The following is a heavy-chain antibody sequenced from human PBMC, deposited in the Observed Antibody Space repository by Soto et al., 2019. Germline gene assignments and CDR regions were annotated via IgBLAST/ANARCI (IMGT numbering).Heavy chain of an antibody. Sequence: SETLSLTCTVSGGSISSYYWSWIRQPPGKGLEWIGYIYYSGSTNYSPSLKSRVTISVDTSKNQFSLKLSSVTAADTAVYYCARRGDVVVVVAATHYYYYYMDVWGKGTTVTVSS. CDR3: ARRGDVVVVVAATHYYYYYMDV. CDR1: GGSISSYY. V-gene: IGHV4-59*08. D-gene: IGHD2-15*01. J-gene: IGHJ6*03. CDR2: IYYSGST.